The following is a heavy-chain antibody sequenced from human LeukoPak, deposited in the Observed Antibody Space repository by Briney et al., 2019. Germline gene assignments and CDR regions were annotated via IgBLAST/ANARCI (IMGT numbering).Heavy chain of an antibody. D-gene: IGHD6-19*01. CDR1: GFTFNSYA. J-gene: IGHJ4*02. CDR3: AKDRPAVAVAGTAAFDY. CDR2: ISGSDGST. V-gene: IGHV3-23*01. Sequence: HAGGSLRLSCAASGFTFNSYAMSWVRQAQGKGLEWVSAISGSDGSTYYADSVEGRFTISRDNCKNTLYLQMNSLRAEDTAVYYCAKDRPAVAVAGTAAFDYWGQGTLVTVSS.